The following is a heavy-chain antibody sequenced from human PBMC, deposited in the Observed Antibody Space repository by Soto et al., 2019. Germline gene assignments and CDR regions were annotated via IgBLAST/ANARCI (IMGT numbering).Heavy chain of an antibody. CDR3: ARDGEWLQRYYYYYNGMDV. D-gene: IGHD5-12*01. V-gene: IGHV1-2*02. Sequence: ASVKVSCKXSGYTFSGYYMYWVRQAPGQGLEWMGWINPNTGGTNYGQKFQGRVTMTRDTSISTAYMELSRLRSDDTAVYYCARDGEWLQRYYYYYNGMDVWGQGTTVTVSS. CDR2: INPNTGGT. CDR1: GYTFSGYY. J-gene: IGHJ6*02.